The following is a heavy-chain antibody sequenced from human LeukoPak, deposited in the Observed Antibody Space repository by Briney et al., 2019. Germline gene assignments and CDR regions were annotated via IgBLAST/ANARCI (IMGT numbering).Heavy chain of an antibody. CDR2: INGDGGSR. CDR1: GFTFSTYW. Sequence: PGGSLRLSCAASGFTFSTYWMHWVRQAPGKGLVWVSRINGDGGSRNYADSVKGRFTTSRDNAKNTLYLQMSSLRVEDTAVYYCASASSHRTAAGGDYWGQGTLVTVST. D-gene: IGHD6-13*01. J-gene: IGHJ4*02. CDR3: ASASSHRTAAGGDY. V-gene: IGHV3-74*01.